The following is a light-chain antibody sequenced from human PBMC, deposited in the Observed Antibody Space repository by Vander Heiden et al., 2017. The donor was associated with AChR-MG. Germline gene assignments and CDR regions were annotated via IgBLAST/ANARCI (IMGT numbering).Light chain of an antibody. CDR1: SSDIGGYNY. J-gene: IGLJ3*02. V-gene: IGLV2-14*01. CDR2: DVS. Sequence: QSALTQPASVSGSPGQSITISCTGSSSDIGGYNYFSWYQQHPGKAPKIMIYDVSERPSGVSNRFSGSKSGNTASLTISGLQAEDEADYYCASYTTSNSLGVFGGGTKLTVL. CDR3: ASYTTSNSLGV.